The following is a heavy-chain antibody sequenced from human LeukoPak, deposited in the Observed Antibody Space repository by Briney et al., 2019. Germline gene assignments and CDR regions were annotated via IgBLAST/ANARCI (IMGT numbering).Heavy chain of an antibody. CDR3: ARGGDPVKAVAFDY. J-gene: IGHJ4*02. Sequence: SETLSLTCTVSGGSISSSSYYWGWIRQPPGKGLEWIGSIYYSGSTYYNPSLKSRVTISVDTSKNQFSLKLSSVTVADTAVYYCARGGDPVKAVAFDYWGQGTLVTVSS. D-gene: IGHD6-19*01. V-gene: IGHV4-39*07. CDR1: GGSISSSSYY. CDR2: IYYSGST.